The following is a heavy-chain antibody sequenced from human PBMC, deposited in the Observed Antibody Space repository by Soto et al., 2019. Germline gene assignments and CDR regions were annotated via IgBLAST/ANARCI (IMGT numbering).Heavy chain of an antibody. D-gene: IGHD6-19*01. CDR1: GDSVSSNRAA. CDR2: TYFRSKWQY. Sequence: QIQLQQSGPGLVKPSQTLSLTCAISGDSVSSNRAAWNWIRQSPSRGLECLGRTYFRSKWQYGYAVSVRSRITIKADTSKNQFSLQLKSVTPEDTAVYYCARSEQLLTTRGQGTLGTVSS. CDR3: ARSEQLLTT. V-gene: IGHV6-1*01. J-gene: IGHJ4*02.